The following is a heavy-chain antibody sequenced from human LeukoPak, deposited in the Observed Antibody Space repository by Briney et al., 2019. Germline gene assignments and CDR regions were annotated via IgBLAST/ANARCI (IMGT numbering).Heavy chain of an antibody. V-gene: IGHV3-74*01. J-gene: IGHJ5*02. Sequence: VGSLRLSRAASGFTFSSYWMHWVRQAPGKGLVWVSRINSDGSVTNYADSVKGRFTISRDNAKNTLYLQMNSLRGEDTAVYYCARVPNWFDPWGQGPLVTDPS. CDR1: GFTFSSYW. CDR2: INSDGSVT. CDR3: ARVPNWFDP.